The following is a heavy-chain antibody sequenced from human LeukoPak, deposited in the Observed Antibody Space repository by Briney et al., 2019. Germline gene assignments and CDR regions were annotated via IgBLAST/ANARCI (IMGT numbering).Heavy chain of an antibody. Sequence: ASVKVSCKASGYSFIGYYIHWVRQAPGQGLEWMGWINPNNGGTNYAQKFQGRVTMTRDTSIGTAYMELSRLRSDDTAVYYCARERTAARNWFDPWGQGTLVTVSS. D-gene: IGHD6-6*01. CDR3: ARERTAARNWFDP. CDR2: INPNNGGT. J-gene: IGHJ5*02. V-gene: IGHV1-2*02. CDR1: GYSFIGYY.